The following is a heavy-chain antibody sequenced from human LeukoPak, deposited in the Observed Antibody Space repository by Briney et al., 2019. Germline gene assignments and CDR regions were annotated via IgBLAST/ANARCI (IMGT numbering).Heavy chain of an antibody. J-gene: IGHJ4*02. Sequence: ASVKASCKASGYTFTSYSMHWVRQAPGQGLEWMGIINPSGGTTTYAQKFQGRVTMTRDTSTSTVYMELSSLRSDDTAVYYCVRFNSGGSRFDFWGQGTLVTVSS. D-gene: IGHD1-26*01. CDR2: INPSGGTT. CDR1: GYTFTSYS. V-gene: IGHV1-46*01. CDR3: VRFNSGGSRFDF.